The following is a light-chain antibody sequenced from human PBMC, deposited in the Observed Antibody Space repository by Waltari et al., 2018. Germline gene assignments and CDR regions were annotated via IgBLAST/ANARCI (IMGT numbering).Light chain of an antibody. V-gene: IGLV2-14*03. CDR2: DVT. Sequence: QSALTQPASVSGSPGQSTTISCSGTGNDVGGYNYVSWYQQHPGKVPKLVIYDVTKRPSGVSNRFSGSKSDNAASLTISGLQPEDEADYYCSSYASSATVIFGGGTKLTVL. J-gene: IGLJ2*01. CDR3: SSYASSATVI. CDR1: GNDVGGYNY.